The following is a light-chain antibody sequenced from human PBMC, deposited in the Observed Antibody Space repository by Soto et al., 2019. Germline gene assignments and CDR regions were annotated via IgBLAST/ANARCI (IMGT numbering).Light chain of an antibody. V-gene: IGLV2-11*01. CDR1: SSDVGGYNY. Sequence: QSALTQPRSVSGSPGQSVTISCTGTSSDVGGYNYVSWYQQHPGKAPKLMIYDVSKRPSGLPDRFSGSKSGSTASLTISGLQAEEEADYYCCSYAGTYIYVFGTGTKLTVL. J-gene: IGLJ1*01. CDR3: CSYAGTYIYV. CDR2: DVS.